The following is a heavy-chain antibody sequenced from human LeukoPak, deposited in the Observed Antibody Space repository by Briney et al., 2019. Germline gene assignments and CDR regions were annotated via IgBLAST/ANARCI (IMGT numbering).Heavy chain of an antibody. V-gene: IGHV1-69*06. J-gene: IGHJ4*02. Sequence: SVKVSCKASGGTFSSYAISWVRQAPGQGLEWMGGIIPIFGTANYAQKFQGRVTITADKSTSTAYMELSSLRSEDTAVYYCARSGRVAATIRYFDYWGQGTLVTVSS. D-gene: IGHD2-15*01. CDR1: GGTFSSYA. CDR2: IIPIFGTA. CDR3: ARSGRVAATIRYFDY.